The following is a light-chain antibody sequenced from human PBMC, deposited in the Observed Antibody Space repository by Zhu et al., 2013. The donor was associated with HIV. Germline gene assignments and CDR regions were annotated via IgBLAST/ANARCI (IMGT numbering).Light chain of an antibody. J-gene: IGKJ4*01. CDR2: GAS. CDR3: QQYNNWTPVT. V-gene: IGKV3-15*01. CDR1: QSVDNN. Sequence: DIVLTQSPGTLSLSPGERATLSCRASQSVDNNFLAWYQHKPGQAPRLLIYGASTRATGIPARFRGSGSGTEFTLTITSLQSEDFALYYCQQYNNWTPVTFGGGTKVEIK.